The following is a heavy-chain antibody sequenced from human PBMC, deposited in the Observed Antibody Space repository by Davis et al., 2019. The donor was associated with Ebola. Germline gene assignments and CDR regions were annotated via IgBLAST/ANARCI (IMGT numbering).Heavy chain of an antibody. CDR1: GGSFSGYY. D-gene: IGHD5-18*01. J-gene: IGHJ4*02. CDR2: IYYSGST. Sequence: SETLSLTCAVYGGSFSGYYWNWIRQAPGKGLEWIGDIYYSGSTNYNPSLKSRVTISVDTSKNQFSLKLSSVTAADTAVYYCASFGYSYGSIDYWGQGNLVTVSS. V-gene: IGHV4-59*01. CDR3: ASFGYSYGSIDY.